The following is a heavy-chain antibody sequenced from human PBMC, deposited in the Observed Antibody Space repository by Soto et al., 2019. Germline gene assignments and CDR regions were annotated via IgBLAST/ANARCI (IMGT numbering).Heavy chain of an antibody. V-gene: IGHV3-30-3*01. Sequence: QVQLVESGGGVVQPGRSLRLSCPASGFTFSSYAMHWVRQAPGRGLERVAVISYDESNKYYADSVKGRFTISKDDSKSKLYLQMNSLRAEDTAMYYCPRDLGSLVPGGCYWGQGTLVTVSS. CDR2: ISYDESNK. J-gene: IGHJ4*02. CDR1: GFTFSSYA. CDR3: PRDLGSLVPGGCY. D-gene: IGHD3-16*01.